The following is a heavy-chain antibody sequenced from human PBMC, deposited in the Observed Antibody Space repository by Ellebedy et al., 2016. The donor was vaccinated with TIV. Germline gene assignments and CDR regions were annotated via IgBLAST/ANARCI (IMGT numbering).Heavy chain of an antibody. CDR2: IHFSGRT. Sequence: GSLRLSXNVSGGSISGTYTSYYWDWIRQSPGKGLEWIGSIHFSGRTHYNPSLESRATISVDTSTNHFSLTLSSVTAAETAVYYCARHRSGIVLEPSHYGMDVWGHGTTVTVSS. D-gene: IGHD3-22*01. CDR3: ARHRSGIVLEPSHYGMDV. V-gene: IGHV4-39*02. J-gene: IGHJ6*02. CDR1: GGSISGTYTSYY.